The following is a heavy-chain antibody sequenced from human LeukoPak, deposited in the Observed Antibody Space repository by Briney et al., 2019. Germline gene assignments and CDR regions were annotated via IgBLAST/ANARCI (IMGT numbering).Heavy chain of an antibody. J-gene: IGHJ3*02. CDR2: IWYDGSNK. D-gene: IGHD2-15*01. CDR3: ARGAYCSDDSCPGAFDI. CDR1: GFAFSTYA. V-gene: IGHV3-33*01. Sequence: GGSLRLSCAASGFAFSTYAMYWVRQAPGKGLEWVTVIWYDGSNKYYADYMKGRFTISRDNSKNTLYLQMNSLRAEDTAVYYCARGAYCSDDSCPGAFDIWGQGTMVTVSS.